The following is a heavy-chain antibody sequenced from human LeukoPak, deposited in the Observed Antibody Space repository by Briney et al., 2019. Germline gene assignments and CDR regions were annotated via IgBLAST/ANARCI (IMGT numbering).Heavy chain of an antibody. Sequence: GASVTVSCKASGYTFTIYGISWVRQAPGQGLEWMGWISAYNGNTNYAQKLQGRVTMTTDTSTSTAYMELRSLRSDDTAVYYCARGGGIVVVPAAIVWFDPWGQGTLVTVSS. CDR1: GYTFTIYG. J-gene: IGHJ5*02. CDR2: ISAYNGNT. V-gene: IGHV1-18*01. D-gene: IGHD2-2*01. CDR3: ARGGGIVVVPAAIVWFDP.